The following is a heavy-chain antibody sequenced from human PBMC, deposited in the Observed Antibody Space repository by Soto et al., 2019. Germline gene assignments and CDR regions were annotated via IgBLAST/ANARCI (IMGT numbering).Heavy chain of an antibody. CDR1: GFTFTNYA. J-gene: IGHJ4*02. D-gene: IGHD6-13*01. Sequence: QVQLVESGGGVVQPGRSLRLSCAASGFTFTNYAMPWVRQAPGKGLAWVAVIWFDGSEQNYADSVKCRFAISRDNFKNTLYLQMNSLIPEDTAVYYCAKDDAGIAATGTGFDYWGQGTLVSVSA. V-gene: IGHV3-33*06. CDR3: AKDDAGIAATGTGFDY. CDR2: IWFDGSEQ.